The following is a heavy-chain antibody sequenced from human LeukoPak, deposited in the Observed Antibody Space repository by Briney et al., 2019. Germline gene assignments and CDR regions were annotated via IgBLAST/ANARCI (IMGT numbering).Heavy chain of an antibody. V-gene: IGHV4-39*01. D-gene: IGHD3-3*01. J-gene: IGHJ4*02. CDR3: ARGPDFWSGPGGYYFDY. Sequence: SESLSLTCTVSGGSISSYYWGWIRQPPGKGLEWIGSIYYSGSTYYNPSLKSRVTISVDTSKNQFSLKLSSVTAADTAVYYCARGPDFWSGPGGYYFDYWGQGTLVTVSS. CDR2: IYYSGST. CDR1: GGSISSYY.